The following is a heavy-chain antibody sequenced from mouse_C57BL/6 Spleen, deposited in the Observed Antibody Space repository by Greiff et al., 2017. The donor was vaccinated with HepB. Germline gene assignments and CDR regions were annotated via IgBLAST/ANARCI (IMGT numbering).Heavy chain of an antibody. V-gene: IGHV1-55*01. CDR3: AANWDQRGVFDY. CDR1: GYTFTSYW. CDR2: IYPGSGST. D-gene: IGHD4-1*01. J-gene: IGHJ2*01. Sequence: QVQLKESGAELVKPGASVKMSCKASGYTFTSYWITWVKQRPGQGLEWIGDIYPGSGSTNYNEKFKSKATLTVDTSSSTAYMQLSSLTSEDSAVYYCAANWDQRGVFDYWGQGTTLTVSS.